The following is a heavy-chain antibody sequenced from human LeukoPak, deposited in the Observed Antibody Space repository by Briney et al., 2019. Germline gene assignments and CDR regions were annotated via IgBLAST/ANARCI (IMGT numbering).Heavy chain of an antibody. CDR1: GFTFSTYS. CDR3: ARDRETGGYGWYYFDY. D-gene: IGHD5-12*01. V-gene: IGHV3-21*01. CDR2: ISSSSSYI. J-gene: IGHJ4*02. Sequence: PGGSLRLSCAASGFTFSTYSMNWVRQAPGKGLEWVSSISSSSSYIYYADSVKGRFTISRDNAKNTLYLQMNSLRAEDTAVYYCARDRETGGYGWYYFDYWGQGTLVTVSS.